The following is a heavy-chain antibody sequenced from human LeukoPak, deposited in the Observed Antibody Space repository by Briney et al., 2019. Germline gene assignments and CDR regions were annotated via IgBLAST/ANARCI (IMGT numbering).Heavy chain of an antibody. CDR3: ARLVGFLFDY. V-gene: IGHV4-39*01. CDR2: IYYSGST. D-gene: IGHD3-10*01. CDR1: GGSISSSSYS. Sequence: PSETLSLTCTVSGGSISSSSYSWGWIRQPPGKGLEWIGSIYYSGSTYYNPSLKSRVTISVDTSKNQFSLKLSSVTAADTAVYYCARLVGFLFDYWGQGTLVTVSS. J-gene: IGHJ4*02.